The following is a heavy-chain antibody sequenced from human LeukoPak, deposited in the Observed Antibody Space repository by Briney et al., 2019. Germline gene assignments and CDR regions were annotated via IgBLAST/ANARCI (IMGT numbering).Heavy chain of an antibody. CDR2: IYYSGST. CDR3: ARGTSYSRSWMYYYYYGMDG. Sequence: PSETLSLTCAVSGASSSRHYWSWARQPPGKGLEWIGYIYYSGSTNYNPSLKSRVTISVDTSKNQFTMQLSAVSSADTPVYYCARGTSYSRSWMYYYYYGMDGGSQGTTVTVSS. CDR1: GASSSRHY. V-gene: IGHV4-59*11. D-gene: IGHD6-13*01. J-gene: IGHJ6*02.